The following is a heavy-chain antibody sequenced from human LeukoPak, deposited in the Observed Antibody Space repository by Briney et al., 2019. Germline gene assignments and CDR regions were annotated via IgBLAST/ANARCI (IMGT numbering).Heavy chain of an antibody. CDR1: GGSINSNSHH. CDR2: IYYSGTT. CDR3: ARRGDILTDYAFEY. D-gene: IGHD3-9*01. V-gene: IGHV4-39*01. J-gene: IGHJ4*02. Sequence: PSETLSLTCSVSGGSINSNSHHWDWIRQAPGKALEWIGNIYYSGTTSYSPSLKSRVSISVHTSKNQFSLRLTSVTAADTAVYYCARRGDILTDYAFEYWGQGTLVTVSS.